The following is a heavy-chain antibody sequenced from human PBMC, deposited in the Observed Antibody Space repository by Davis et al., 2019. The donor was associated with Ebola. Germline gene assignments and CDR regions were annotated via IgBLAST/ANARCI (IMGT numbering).Heavy chain of an antibody. V-gene: IGHV1-18*01. D-gene: IGHD5-18*01. J-gene: IGHJ4*02. CDR3: ARELWIQPPDY. CDR2: ISAYNGNT. CDR1: GYAFTSYG. Sequence: ASVKVSCKASGYAFTSYGISWVRQAPGQGLEWMGWISAYNGNTNHAQKLQGRVTMTTDTSTSTAYMELRSLRSDDTAVYYCARELWIQPPDYWGQGTLVTVSS.